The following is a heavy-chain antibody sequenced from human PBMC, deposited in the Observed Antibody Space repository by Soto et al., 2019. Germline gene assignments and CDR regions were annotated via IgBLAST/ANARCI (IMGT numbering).Heavy chain of an antibody. Sequence: QVQLQESGPGLVKPSETLSLTCSVSGGSVSGDKNYWSWIRQSPGKGLEWIRFISYSGATIYNPSLKSRLTISVDRSKNQFSLRLSSVTASDTALYYCATSPRFAFDFWGQGTTVIVSS. V-gene: IGHV4-61*01. CDR3: ATSPRFAFDF. J-gene: IGHJ3*01. D-gene: IGHD3-16*01. CDR2: ISYSGAT. CDR1: GGSVSGDKNY.